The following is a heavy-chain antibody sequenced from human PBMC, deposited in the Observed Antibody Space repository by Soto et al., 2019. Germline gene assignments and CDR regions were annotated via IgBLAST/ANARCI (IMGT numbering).Heavy chain of an antibody. CDR1: GFPFSSYS. CDR2: ISSSSSTI. CDR3: ARARVPAAMRVYYYYMDV. V-gene: IGHV3-48*01. J-gene: IGHJ6*03. Sequence: GGSLRLSCAASGFPFSSYSMNWVRQAPGKGLEWVSYISSSSSTIYYADSVKGRFTISRDNAKNSLYLQMNSLRAEDTAVYYCARARVPAAMRVYYYYMDVWGKGTTVTVSS. D-gene: IGHD2-2*01.